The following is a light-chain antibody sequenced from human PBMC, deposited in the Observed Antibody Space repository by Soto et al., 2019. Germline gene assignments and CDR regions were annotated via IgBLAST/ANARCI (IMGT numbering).Light chain of an antibody. CDR3: CSYAYTFSV. CDR1: SSDVGGYNY. Sequence: QSALTQPASVSGSPGQSITISCTGTSSDVGGYNYVSWYQQHPGKAPKLMIYEVINRPSGVSNRFSGSKSGNTASLTVSGLQAEDEADYFCCSYAYTFSVFGGGTKLTVL. CDR2: EVI. J-gene: IGLJ3*02. V-gene: IGLV2-14*01.